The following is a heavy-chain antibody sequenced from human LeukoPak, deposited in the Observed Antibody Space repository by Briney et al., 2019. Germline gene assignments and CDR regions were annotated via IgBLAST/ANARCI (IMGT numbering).Heavy chain of an antibody. Sequence: GASVKVSCKASGYTFTNYYIHWVRQAPGQGFQWMGWINPKSGGTNYAQNFQGRVTMTRDTSITTAYMELSDLRSDDTAIYYCAKKTYHYDSSGHANWFDPWGQGTLVTVTS. D-gene: IGHD3-22*01. J-gene: IGHJ5*02. V-gene: IGHV1-2*02. CDR1: GYTFTNYY. CDR2: INPKSGGT. CDR3: AKKTYHYDSSGHANWFDP.